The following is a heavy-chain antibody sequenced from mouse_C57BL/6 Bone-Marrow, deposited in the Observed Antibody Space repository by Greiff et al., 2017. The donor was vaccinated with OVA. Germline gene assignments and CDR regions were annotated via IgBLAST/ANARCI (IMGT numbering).Heavy chain of an antibody. CDR1: GFSLSTSGMC. D-gene: IGHD1-1*02. J-gene: IGHJ4*01. Sequence: QVQLKESGPGILQSSQTLSLTCSFSGFSLSTSGMCVSWIRQPSGKGLEWLAHIYWDADKRYNPSLKSRLTISKDTSRHQVFLKITSVDTADTATYYCARLLWPYYYAMDYWGQGTSVTVSS. CDR2: IYWDADK. CDR3: ARLLWPYYYAMDY. V-gene: IGHV8-12*01.